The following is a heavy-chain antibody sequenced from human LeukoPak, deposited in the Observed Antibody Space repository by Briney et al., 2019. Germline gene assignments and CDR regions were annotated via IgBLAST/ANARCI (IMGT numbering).Heavy chain of an antibody. CDR1: GGSFSDYY. J-gene: IGHJ5*02. CDR2: ISHSGST. V-gene: IGHV4-34*01. CDR3: ARGRLNYGSGRWHWFDP. D-gene: IGHD3-10*01. Sequence: SETLSLTCAVYGGSFSDYYWNWIRQPPGKGLEWIGEISHSGSTNYIPSLKSRVTTSVDTSTNQFSLNLSSVTAAETAAYYCARGRLNYGSGRWHWFDPWGQGTLVTVSS.